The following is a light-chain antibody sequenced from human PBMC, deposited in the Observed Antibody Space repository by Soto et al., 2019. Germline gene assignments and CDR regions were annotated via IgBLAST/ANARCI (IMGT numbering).Light chain of an antibody. Sequence: LTQPASVSGSPGQSITISCTGTSSDVGGYNYVSWYQQHPGKAPKLMIYEVTNRPSGVSNRFSGSKSGNTASLTISGLQAEDEADYYCSSYTTSSSYVFGTGTKVTVL. CDR2: EVT. V-gene: IGLV2-14*01. J-gene: IGLJ1*01. CDR3: SSYTTSSSYV. CDR1: SSDVGGYNY.